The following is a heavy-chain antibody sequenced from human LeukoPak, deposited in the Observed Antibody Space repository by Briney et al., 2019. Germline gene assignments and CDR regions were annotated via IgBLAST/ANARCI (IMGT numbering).Heavy chain of an antibody. J-gene: IGHJ4*02. D-gene: IGHD2-2*01. Sequence: GGSLRLSCAASGFTFSSYSMNWVRQAPGKGLEWVSSISSSSSYIYYADSVKGRFTISRDNAKNSLYLQMNSLRAEDTAVYYCARDRNVVDFDYWGQGTLVTVSP. CDR2: ISSSSSYI. CDR3: ARDRNVVDFDY. CDR1: GFTFSSYS. V-gene: IGHV3-21*01.